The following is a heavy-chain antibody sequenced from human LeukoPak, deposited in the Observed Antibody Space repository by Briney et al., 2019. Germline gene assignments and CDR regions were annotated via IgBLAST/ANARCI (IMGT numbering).Heavy chain of an antibody. CDR3: AIKGADYYDTYGAFDI. CDR1: GFTFSSYA. Sequence: GGSLRLSCAASGFTFSSYAMSWVRQAPGKGLEWVSAISGSGGSTYYADSVKGRFTISRDNSKNTLYLQMSSLRAEDTAVYYCAIKGADYYDTYGAFDIWGQGTMVTVSS. J-gene: IGHJ3*02. V-gene: IGHV3-23*01. D-gene: IGHD3-22*01. CDR2: ISGSGGST.